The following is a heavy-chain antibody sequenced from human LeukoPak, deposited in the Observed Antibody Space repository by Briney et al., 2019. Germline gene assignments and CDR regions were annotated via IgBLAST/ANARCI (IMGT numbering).Heavy chain of an antibody. Sequence: GGSLRLSCAASGFAFSSYAMSWVRQAPGKGLEWVSAISGSGGSTYYADSVKGRFTVSRDNSKNTLYLQMNSLRADDTAVYYCARSDWGLDYWGQGTLVTVSS. CDR3: ARSDWGLDY. D-gene: IGHD7-27*01. J-gene: IGHJ4*02. CDR1: GFAFSSYA. V-gene: IGHV3-23*01. CDR2: ISGSGGST.